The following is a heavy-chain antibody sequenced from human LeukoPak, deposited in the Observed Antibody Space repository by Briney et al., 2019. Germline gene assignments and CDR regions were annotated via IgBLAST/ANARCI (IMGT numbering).Heavy chain of an antibody. CDR3: ARAASDYDILTGYSHTRFDY. V-gene: IGHV4-4*07. CDR1: GGSISSYY. D-gene: IGHD3-9*01. Sequence: SETLSLTCTVSGGSISSYYWNWIRQPAGKGREWIGRIYTSGSTNYNPSLKSRVTMSVDTSKNQFSLKLSSVTAADTAVYYCARAASDYDILTGYSHTRFDYWGQGTLVTVSS. CDR2: IYTSGST. J-gene: IGHJ4*02.